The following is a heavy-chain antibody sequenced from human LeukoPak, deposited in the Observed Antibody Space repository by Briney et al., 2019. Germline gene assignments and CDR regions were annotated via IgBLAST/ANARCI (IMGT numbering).Heavy chain of an antibody. J-gene: IGHJ4*02. CDR2: INHSGST. V-gene: IGHV4-34*01. CDR3: TYVWGSYRSGTVD. Sequence: SETLSLTCAVYGGSFSGYYWSWIRQPPGKGLELSGEINHSGSTNYNPSRKSRVTISVDTSKNQFSLKLSSVTAADTAVYYCTYVWGSYRSGTVDWGQGTLVTVSS. D-gene: IGHD3-16*02. CDR1: GGSFSGYY.